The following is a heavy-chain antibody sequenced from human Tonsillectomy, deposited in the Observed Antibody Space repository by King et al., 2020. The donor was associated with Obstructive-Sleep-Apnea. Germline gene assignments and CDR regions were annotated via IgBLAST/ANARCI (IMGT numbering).Heavy chain of an antibody. V-gene: IGHV3-11*06. D-gene: IGHD4-23*01. CDR3: VRDDDYGGSNFHY. Sequence: VQLVESGGGLGKPVGSLGLSSAVSGFIFSDYFMSWIRHATGKGLEWLAYSRISGGYTRYADSVKGRFTTSRDNAKKSLYLQMNSLGAEDTAMYYCVRDDDYGGSNFHYWGQGTLVTVSS. CDR2: SRISGGYT. CDR1: GFIFSDYF. J-gene: IGHJ4*02.